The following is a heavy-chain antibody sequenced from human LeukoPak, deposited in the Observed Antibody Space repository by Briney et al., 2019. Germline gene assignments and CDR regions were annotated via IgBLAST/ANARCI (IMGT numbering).Heavy chain of an antibody. D-gene: IGHD3-9*01. CDR3: ARDCSYYDILTGCLDAFDI. Sequence: PGGSLSLSCAASGFTFSSYGMHWVRQAPGKGLEWVAFIRYDGSKKYFADSVKGRFTISRDNSKNTLYLQMNTLRAEDTAVYYCARDCSYYDILTGCLDAFDIWGQGTMVTVSS. CDR1: GFTFSSYG. J-gene: IGHJ3*02. CDR2: IRYDGSKK. V-gene: IGHV3-30*02.